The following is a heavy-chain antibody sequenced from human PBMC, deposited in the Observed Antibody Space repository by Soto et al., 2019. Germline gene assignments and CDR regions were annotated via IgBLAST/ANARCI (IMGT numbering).Heavy chain of an antibody. V-gene: IGHV3-20*04. J-gene: IGHJ4*02. CDR2: INWNGGST. CDR3: ARTTSYGSGSYFRFPPDY. CDR1: GFTFDDYG. Sequence: GGSLRLSCAASGFTFDDYGMSWVRQAPGKGLEWVSGINWNGGSTGYADSVKGRFTISRDNAKNSLYLQMNSLRVEDTALYYCARTTSYGSGSYFRFPPDYWGQGTLVTVSS. D-gene: IGHD3-10*01.